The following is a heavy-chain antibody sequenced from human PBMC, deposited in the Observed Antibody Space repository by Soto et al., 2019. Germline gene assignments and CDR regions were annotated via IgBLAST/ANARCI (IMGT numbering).Heavy chain of an antibody. Sequence: QITLKESGPTLVKPTQTLTLTCTFSGFSLSTSGVGVGWIRQPPGKALEWLVVIYWDDDKRYSTPLKSRLTITKDPSKNQVVLTMTTMDPVDTAIYYCAHSSYYGSGSHDYWGQGILVTVSS. D-gene: IGHD3-10*01. CDR2: IYWDDDK. CDR1: GFSLSTSGVG. J-gene: IGHJ4*02. V-gene: IGHV2-5*02. CDR3: AHSSYYGSGSHDY.